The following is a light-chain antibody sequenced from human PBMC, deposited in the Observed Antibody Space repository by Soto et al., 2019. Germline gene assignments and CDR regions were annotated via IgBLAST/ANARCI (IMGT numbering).Light chain of an antibody. J-gene: IGKJ1*01. CDR1: QSISSW. V-gene: IGKV1-5*01. CDR3: QQYNSYSGT. CDR2: GAS. Sequence: DIQMTQSPSTLSASVGDRVTITCRASQSISSWLAWYQQKPGKAPKLLIYGASSLESGVPSRFSGSGSGTEFTLTISSLQPDDFATYYYQQYNSYSGTFGQGTKVDIK.